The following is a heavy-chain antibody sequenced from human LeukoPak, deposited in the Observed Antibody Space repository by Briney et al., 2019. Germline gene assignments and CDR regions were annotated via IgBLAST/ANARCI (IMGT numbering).Heavy chain of an antibody. CDR3: ARAPGNRRIPAAIKYYFDY. J-gene: IGHJ4*02. CDR1: GYTFTSYD. D-gene: IGHD2-2*02. CDR2: MNPNSGNT. V-gene: IGHV1-8*03. Sequence: ASVKVSCKASGYTFTSYDINWVRQATGQGLEWMGWMNPNSGNTGYAQKFQGRVTITRNTSISTAYMELSSLRSEDTAVYYCARAPGNRRIPAAIKYYFDYWGQGTLVTVSS.